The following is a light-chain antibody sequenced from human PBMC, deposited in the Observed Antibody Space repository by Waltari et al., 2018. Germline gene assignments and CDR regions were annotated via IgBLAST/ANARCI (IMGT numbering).Light chain of an antibody. CDR3: QQYNNWPPT. CDR2: GAS. Sequence: EIVMTQSPGTLSVSPGERATLSCRASQNVRSNLAWYQQKPGRAPRLLISGASTGATGIPARFSGSGSGTEFTLTISSLQSEDFAVYYCQQYNNWPPTFGQGTKLQIQ. CDR1: QNVRSN. J-gene: IGKJ2*01. V-gene: IGKV3-15*01.